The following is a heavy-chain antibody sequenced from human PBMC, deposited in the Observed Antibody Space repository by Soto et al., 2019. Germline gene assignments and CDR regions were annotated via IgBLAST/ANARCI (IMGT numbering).Heavy chain of an antibody. CDR3: ARDSGGYDLYYCYGMDV. D-gene: IGHD5-12*01. Sequence: QVQLVQSGAEVKKPGSSVKVSCKASGGTFSSYTISWVRQAPGQGLEWMGRIIPILGIANYAQKFQGRVTITADKSTSTAYRELSSLRSEDTAVYYCARDSGGYDLYYCYGMDVWGQGTTVTVSS. CDR1: GGTFSSYT. J-gene: IGHJ6*02. V-gene: IGHV1-69*08. CDR2: IIPILGIA.